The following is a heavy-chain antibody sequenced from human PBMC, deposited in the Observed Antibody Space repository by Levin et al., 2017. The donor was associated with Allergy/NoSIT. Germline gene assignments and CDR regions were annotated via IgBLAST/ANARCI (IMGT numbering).Heavy chain of an antibody. J-gene: IGHJ4*02. D-gene: IGHD6-19*01. CDR2: IKQDGSEK. V-gene: IGHV3-7*01. CDR3: ARAFRGSSGCHDY. CDR1: GFTFSGYW. Sequence: RGESLKISCAASGFTFSGYWMSWVRQVPGKGLEWVANIKQDGSEKYYVDSVKGRFIISRDNAKDSLYLQMNSLRAEDTAVYYCARAFRGSSGCHDYWGQGTLVTVSS.